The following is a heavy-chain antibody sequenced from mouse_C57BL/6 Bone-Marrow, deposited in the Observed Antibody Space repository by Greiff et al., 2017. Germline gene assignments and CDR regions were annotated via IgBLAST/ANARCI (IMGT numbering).Heavy chain of an antibody. J-gene: IGHJ4*01. CDR1: GFTFSSYG. D-gene: IGHD1-1*01. CDR2: ISSGGSYT. V-gene: IGHV5-6*01. Sequence: EVQVVESGGDLVKPGGSLKLSCAASGFTFSSYGMSWVRQTPDQRLEWVATISSGGSYTYYPDSVKGRFTISRDNAKNTLYLQMSSMKSEDKAMYYCARNYGSDAMDYWGQGTSVTVSS. CDR3: ARNYGSDAMDY.